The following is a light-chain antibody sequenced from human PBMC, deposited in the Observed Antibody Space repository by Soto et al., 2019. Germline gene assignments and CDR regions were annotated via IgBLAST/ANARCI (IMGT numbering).Light chain of an antibody. CDR1: QSVSSN. CDR2: GAA. Sequence: EIVMTQSPATLSVSPGERATLSCRASQSVSSNLAWYQQKPGQAPRLLIYGAATRAPGIPAWFSGGGSGTDFTLNISSLQSEDFAVYYCQQYNTWWTFGQGTKVEIK. V-gene: IGKV3-15*01. J-gene: IGKJ1*01. CDR3: QQYNTWWT.